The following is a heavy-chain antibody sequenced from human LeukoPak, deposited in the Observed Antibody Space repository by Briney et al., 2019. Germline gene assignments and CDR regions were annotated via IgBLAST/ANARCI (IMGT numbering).Heavy chain of an antibody. CDR2: IYTSGST. J-gene: IGHJ3*02. Sequence: SETLSLTCTVPGGSISSGSYYWSWIRQPAGKGLEWIGRIYTSGSTNYNPSLKSRVTISVDTSKNQFSLKLSSVTAADTAVYYCARVGATDAFDIWGQGTMVTVSS. V-gene: IGHV4-61*02. D-gene: IGHD4-17*01. CDR1: GGSISSGSYY. CDR3: ARVGATDAFDI.